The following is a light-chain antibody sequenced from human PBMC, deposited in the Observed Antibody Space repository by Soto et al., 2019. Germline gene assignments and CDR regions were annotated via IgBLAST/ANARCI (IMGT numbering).Light chain of an antibody. CDR1: SSNIGSNY. J-gene: IGLJ2*01. Sequence: QSVLTQPPSASGTPGQRVTISCSGSSSNIGSNYVYWYQQLPGTAPKLLIDRHNQRPSGVPDRLPGSRSGTSGTLAISGLRSEDEADYYCPPSEDSLSGHVFGGGTKLTVL. V-gene: IGLV1-47*01. CDR2: RHN. CDR3: PPSEDSLSGHV.